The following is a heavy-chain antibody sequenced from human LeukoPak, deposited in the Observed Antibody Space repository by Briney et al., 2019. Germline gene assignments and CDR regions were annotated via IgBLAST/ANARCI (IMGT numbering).Heavy chain of an antibody. CDR1: GGSISTYY. D-gene: IGHD3-22*01. J-gene: IGHJ6*02. CDR2: IYYSGST. Sequence: SETLSLTCTVSGGSISTYYWSWIRQPPGKGLDWMGYIYYSGSTNYNPSLKSRVTISLDTSKNQFSLRLSSVTAADTAVYYCARSYDSRGYYYYGMDVWGQGTTVTVSS. V-gene: IGHV4-59*01. CDR3: ARSYDSRGYYYYGMDV.